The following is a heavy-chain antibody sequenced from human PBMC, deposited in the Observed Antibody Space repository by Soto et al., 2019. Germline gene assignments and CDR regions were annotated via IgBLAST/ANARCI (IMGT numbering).Heavy chain of an antibody. V-gene: IGHV3-43D*03. J-gene: IGHJ6*02. Sequence: GGSLRLSCAASGFTFDDYAMHWVRQAPGKGLEWVSLISWDGGSTYYADSVKGRFTISRDNSKNSLYLQMNSLRAEDTALYYCAKDWGERDGYKNYYCYYGMDVWGQGTTVTVSS. CDR2: ISWDGGST. CDR3: AKDWGERDGYKNYYCYYGMDV. CDR1: GFTFDDYA. D-gene: IGHD5-12*01.